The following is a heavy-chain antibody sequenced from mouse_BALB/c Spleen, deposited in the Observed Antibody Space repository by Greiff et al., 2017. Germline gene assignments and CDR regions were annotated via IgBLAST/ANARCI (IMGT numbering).Heavy chain of an antibody. J-gene: IGHJ4*01. CDR2: ISSGGST. CDR3: ASDYYGYAMDY. V-gene: IGHV5-6-5*01. D-gene: IGHD1-1*01. CDR1: GFTFSSYA. Sequence: EVKLMESGGGLVKPGGSLKLSCAASGFTFSSYAMSWVRQTPEKRLEWVASISSGGSTYYPDSVKGRFTISRDNARNILYLQMSSLRSEDTAMYYCASDYYGYAMDYWGQGTSVTVSA.